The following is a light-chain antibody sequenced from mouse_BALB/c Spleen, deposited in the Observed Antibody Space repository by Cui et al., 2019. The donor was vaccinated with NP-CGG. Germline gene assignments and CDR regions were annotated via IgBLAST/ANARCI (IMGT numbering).Light chain of an antibody. CDR1: TGAVTTSNY. J-gene: IGLJ1*01. Sequence: QAGVTQVSALTTSPGETVTLTCRSSTGAVTTSNYANWVQEKSDHLFTGLIGGTNNRPPGVPARFSGSLIGDKAALTITGAQTEDEAIYFCALWYSNHWVFGGGTKLTVL. V-gene: IGLV1*01. CDR3: ALWYSNHWV. CDR2: GTN.